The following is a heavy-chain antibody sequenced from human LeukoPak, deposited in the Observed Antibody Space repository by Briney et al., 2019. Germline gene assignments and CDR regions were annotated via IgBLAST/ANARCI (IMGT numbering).Heavy chain of an antibody. D-gene: IGHD6-13*01. Sequence: ASVKVSCKASGYTFISYGISWVRQAPGQGLEWMGWISAYNGNTNYAQKLQGSVTMTTDTSTSTAYMELRSLRSDDTAVYYCARDTSRSSSWYYVDYWGQGTLVTVSS. CDR2: ISAYNGNT. V-gene: IGHV1-18*01. CDR1: GYTFISYG. J-gene: IGHJ4*02. CDR3: ARDTSRSSSWYYVDY.